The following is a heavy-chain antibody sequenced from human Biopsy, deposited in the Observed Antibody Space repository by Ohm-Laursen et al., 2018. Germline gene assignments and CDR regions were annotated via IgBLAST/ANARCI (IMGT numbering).Heavy chain of an antibody. J-gene: IGHJ4*02. CDR1: GYTFTNYA. V-gene: IGHV1-18*01. CDR3: AREGTSVTFFGKISDYYFDF. D-gene: IGHD3-3*01. CDR2: ISVKTGNT. Sequence: SVKVSCKASGYTFTNYAINWVRQAPGQGLEWLGWISVKTGNTNYTQKLQGRVTMTTDTSTNTAYMELRSLRSGDTALYYCAREGTSVTFFGKISDYYFDFWGPGTVVTVSS.